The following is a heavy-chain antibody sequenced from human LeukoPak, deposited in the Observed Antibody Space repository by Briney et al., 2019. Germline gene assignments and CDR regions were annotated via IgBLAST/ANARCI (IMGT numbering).Heavy chain of an antibody. D-gene: IGHD6-13*01. CDR1: GFTFSSYA. V-gene: IGHV3-23*01. J-gene: IGHJ3*02. CDR2: ISGSGGST. CDR3: AREVYSSSRPADAFDI. Sequence: GGSLRLSCAASGFTFSSYAMSWVRQAPGKGLEWVSAISGSGGSTYYADSVKGRFTISRDNSKNTLYLQMNSLRAEDTAVYYCAREVYSSSRPADAFDIWGQGTVVTVSS.